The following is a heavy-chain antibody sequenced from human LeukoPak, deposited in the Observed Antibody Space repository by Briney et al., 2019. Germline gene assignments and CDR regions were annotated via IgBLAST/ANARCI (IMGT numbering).Heavy chain of an antibody. CDR1: GFTFSSYA. D-gene: IGHD4-17*01. J-gene: IGHJ4*02. V-gene: IGHV3-23*01. CDR3: AKDRADYGDYFNY. CDR2: ISGSGDST. Sequence: GGSLRLSCAASGFTFSSYAMSWVRQAPGKGLEWVSAISGSGDSTYYADSVKGRFTISRDNSKNTLYLQMNSLRAEDTAVYYYAKDRADYGDYFNYWGQGTVVTVSS.